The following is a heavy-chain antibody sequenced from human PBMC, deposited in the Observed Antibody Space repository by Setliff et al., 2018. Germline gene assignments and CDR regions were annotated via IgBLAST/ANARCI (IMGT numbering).Heavy chain of an antibody. J-gene: IGHJ3*01. CDR3: ARSPANGGHDAFDV. CDR2: ISGSGGST. CDR1: GFTFTSYA. D-gene: IGHD6-25*01. V-gene: IGHV3-23*01. Sequence: PGGSLRLSCAASGFTFTSYAMNWVRQAPGKGLEWVSAISGSGGSTDYADSVKGRFTISRDNSKNTLYLQMNSLGAEDTAVYFCARSPANGGHDAFDVWGQGTMVTVSS.